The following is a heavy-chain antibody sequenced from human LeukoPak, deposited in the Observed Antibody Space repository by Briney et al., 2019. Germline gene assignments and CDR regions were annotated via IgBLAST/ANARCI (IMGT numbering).Heavy chain of an antibody. CDR1: GGSISSGSYY. V-gene: IGHV4-61*02. J-gene: IGHJ4*02. Sequence: PAETLSLACTVSGGSISSGSYYWSWIRQPAGKGLEWIGRIYTSGSTNSNPSLKSRVTISVDTTKKQFSLTLRSVTAADTAVYYCARQRCSSGWYVFDYWGQGTLVTVSS. CDR3: ARQRCSSGWYVFDY. D-gene: IGHD6-19*01. CDR2: IYTSGST.